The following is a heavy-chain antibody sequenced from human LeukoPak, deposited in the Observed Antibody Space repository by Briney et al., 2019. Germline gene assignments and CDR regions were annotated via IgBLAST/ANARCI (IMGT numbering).Heavy chain of an antibody. D-gene: IGHD3-3*01. CDR2: INHSGST. CDR1: GGSFSGYY. Sequence: PSETLSLTCAVYGGSFSGYYWSWIRQPPGKGLEWIGEINHSGSTNYNPSLKSRVTISVDTSKNQFSLKLSSVTAADTAVYYCARQFFKSLDPWGRGTLVTVSS. J-gene: IGHJ5*02. CDR3: ARQFFKSLDP. V-gene: IGHV4-34*01.